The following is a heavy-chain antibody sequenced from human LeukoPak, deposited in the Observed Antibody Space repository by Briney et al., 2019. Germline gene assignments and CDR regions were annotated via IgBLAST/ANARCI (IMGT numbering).Heavy chain of an antibody. CDR3: ARDLVAVAGTVY. D-gene: IGHD6-19*01. V-gene: IGHV3-21*01. Sequence: GGSLRLSCAASGFTFSSYSMNWVRQAPGKGLEWVSSISSSSSYIYYADSVKGRFTISRDNAKNSLYLQMNSLRAEDTAVYYCARDLVAVAGTVYWGQGALVTVSS. CDR1: GFTFSSYS. CDR2: ISSSSSYI. J-gene: IGHJ4*02.